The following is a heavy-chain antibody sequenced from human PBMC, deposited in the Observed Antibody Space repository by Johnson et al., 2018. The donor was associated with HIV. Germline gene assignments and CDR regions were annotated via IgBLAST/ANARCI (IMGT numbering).Heavy chain of an antibody. J-gene: IGHJ3*02. V-gene: IGHV3-23*04. CDR1: GFTFSSYA. CDR3: ARDRKYSSGWKDAFDI. CDR2: ISGSGGST. D-gene: IGHD6-19*01. Sequence: VQLVESGGGSVQPGGSLRLSCAASGFTFSSYAMSWVRQAPGKGLEWVSAISGSGGSTYYADSVKGRFTISRDNAKNSLYLQMNSLRAEDTALYYCARDRKYSSGWKDAFDIWGQGTMVTVSS.